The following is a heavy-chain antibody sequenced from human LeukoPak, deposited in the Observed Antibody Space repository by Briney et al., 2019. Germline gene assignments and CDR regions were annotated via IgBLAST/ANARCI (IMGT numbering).Heavy chain of an antibody. CDR3: ARGRGVVVDAFDI. Sequence: GASVKVSCKASGYTFINNWMHWVRQAPGQGLEWVGLINPTGTTTLYAQKFQGRVTLTRDMSTSTAYMELRSLRSDDTAVYYCARGRGVVVDAFDIWGQGTMVTVSS. D-gene: IGHD3-3*01. J-gene: IGHJ3*02. CDR1: GYTFINNW. V-gene: IGHV1-46*01. CDR2: INPTGTTT.